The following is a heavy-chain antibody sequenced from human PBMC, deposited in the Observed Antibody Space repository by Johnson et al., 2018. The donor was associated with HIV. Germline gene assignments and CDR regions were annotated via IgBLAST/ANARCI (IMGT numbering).Heavy chain of an antibody. Sequence: MLLVESGGGVVQPGRSLRLSCAASGFTFKSYWMSWVRQAPGEGPEWVANIKQDGTEKYYGDSMRGRFTISRENAKNSLYLQMNSLRAGDTAVYYCARSDYDSSGYYAFDIWGQGTMVTVSS. CDR2: IKQDGTEK. CDR3: ARSDYDSSGYYAFDI. V-gene: IGHV3-7*01. CDR1: GFTFKSYW. D-gene: IGHD3-22*01. J-gene: IGHJ3*02.